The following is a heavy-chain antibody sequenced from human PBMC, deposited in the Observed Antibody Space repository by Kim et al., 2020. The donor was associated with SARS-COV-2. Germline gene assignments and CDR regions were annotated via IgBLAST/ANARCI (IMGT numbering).Heavy chain of an antibody. CDR1: GFTFSSYG. D-gene: IGHD6-13*01. Sequence: GGSLRLSCAASGFTFSSYGMHWVRQAPGKGLEWVAVIWYDGSNKYYADSVKGRFTISRDNSKNTLYLQMNSLRAEDTAVYYCARSHSSSWYVAYYYYGMDVWGQGTTVTVSS. CDR2: IWYDGSNK. CDR3: ARSHSSSWYVAYYYYGMDV. J-gene: IGHJ6*02. V-gene: IGHV3-33*01.